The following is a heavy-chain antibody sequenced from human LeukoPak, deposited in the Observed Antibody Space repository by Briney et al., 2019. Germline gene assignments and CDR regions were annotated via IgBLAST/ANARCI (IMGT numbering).Heavy chain of an antibody. J-gene: IGHJ4*02. CDR1: GFTFSSYA. D-gene: IGHD1-26*01. CDR3: AKDLEWGGELLNYFDY. Sequence: GGSLRLSCAASGFTFSSYAMSWVRQAPGKGLEWVSAISGSGGSTYYADSVKGRFTISRDNSKNTLYLQMNSLRAEDTAVYYCAKDLEWGGELLNYFDYWGQGTLVTVSS. CDR2: ISGSGGST. V-gene: IGHV3-23*01.